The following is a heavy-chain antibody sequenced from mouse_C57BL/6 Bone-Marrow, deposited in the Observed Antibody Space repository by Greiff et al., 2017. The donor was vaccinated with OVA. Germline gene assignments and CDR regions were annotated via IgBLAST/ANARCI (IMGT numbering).Heavy chain of an antibody. CDR2: INPSTGGT. Sequence: VQLKQSGPELVKPGASVKISCKASGYSFTGYYMNWVKQSPEKSLEWIGEINPSTGGTTYNQKFKAKATLTVDKSSSTAYMQLKSLPSEDSAVYYCARWEGQLRLRGYYFDYWGQGTTLTVSS. D-gene: IGHD3-2*02. CDR3: ARWEGQLRLRGYYFDY. CDR1: GYSFTGYY. V-gene: IGHV1-42*01. J-gene: IGHJ2*01.